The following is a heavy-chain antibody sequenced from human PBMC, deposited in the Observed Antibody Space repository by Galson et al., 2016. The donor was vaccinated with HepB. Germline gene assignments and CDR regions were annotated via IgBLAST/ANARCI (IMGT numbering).Heavy chain of an antibody. Sequence: SLRLSCAASGFTFDVYAMHWVRQAPGKGLEWVSGISWKSGRIGYADSVKGRFTISRDNAKNSLFLQMNSLRPEDTALYYCAKDTSYSSSWFYFDYWGQGALVTVSS. CDR3: AKDTSYSSSWFYFDY. D-gene: IGHD6-13*01. V-gene: IGHV3-9*01. CDR1: GFTFDVYA. CDR2: ISWKSGRI. J-gene: IGHJ4*02.